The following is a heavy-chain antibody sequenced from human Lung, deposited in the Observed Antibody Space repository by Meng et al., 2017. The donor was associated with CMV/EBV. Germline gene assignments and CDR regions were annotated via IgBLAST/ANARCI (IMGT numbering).Heavy chain of an antibody. J-gene: IGHJ3*02. D-gene: IGHD2/OR15-2a*01. CDR1: GFIVSSTY. V-gene: IGHV3-53*01. CDR2: IYSGGTT. Sequence: GGSLRLSCEASGFIVSSTYMSWVRQAPGKGLEWVSVIYSGGTTFKANSVKGRFTISRDNSKNTLFLQMNRLRAEDTAVYYCARSILSNGFDAFDICGQGTMATVSS. CDR3: ARSILSNGFDAFDI.